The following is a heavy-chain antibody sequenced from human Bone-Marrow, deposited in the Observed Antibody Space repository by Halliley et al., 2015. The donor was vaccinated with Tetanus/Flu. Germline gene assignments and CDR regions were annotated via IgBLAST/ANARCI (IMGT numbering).Heavy chain of an antibody. CDR3: ARLLPTSLTTDF. CDR1: GGSMDAYY. V-gene: IGHV4-59*01. Sequence: TLSLTCAVSGGSMDAYYWTWIRQPPGKGLEWIGNIRYTGDSNFNPALKSRVTMSVDSSRDTLSLKMTSVTSADAAIYYCARLLPTSLTTDFWGQGTLVPLSS. CDR2: IRYTGDS. J-gene: IGHJ4*02. D-gene: IGHD1-1*01.